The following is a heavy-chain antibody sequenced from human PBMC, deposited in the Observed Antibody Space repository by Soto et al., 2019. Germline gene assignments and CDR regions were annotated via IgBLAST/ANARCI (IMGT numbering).Heavy chain of an antibody. D-gene: IGHD3-16*01. J-gene: IGHJ4*02. CDR1: GFTFRMYW. Sequence: GSLRLSCAASGFTFRMYWMHWVRQAPGKGLLWVSRINGDGTDTTYADSVKGRFTISRDNAKNTVYLQMNGLRAEDTAVYYCAREVGRGSGSYYLDYWGQETLVTVS. CDR2: INGDGTDT. V-gene: IGHV3-74*03. CDR3: AREVGRGSGSYYLDY.